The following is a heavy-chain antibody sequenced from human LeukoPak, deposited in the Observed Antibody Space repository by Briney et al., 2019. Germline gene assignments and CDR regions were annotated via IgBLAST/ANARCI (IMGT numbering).Heavy chain of an antibody. CDR2: IYHSGST. J-gene: IGHJ1*01. Sequence: SETLSLTCAVSGGSISSSNWWSWVRQPPGKGLEWIGEIYHSGSTNYNPSLKSRVTISVDTSKNQFSLKLSSVTAADTAVYYCARTYAEYFQHWGQGTLVTVSS. V-gene: IGHV4-4*02. CDR1: GGSISSSNW. CDR3: ARTYAEYFQH.